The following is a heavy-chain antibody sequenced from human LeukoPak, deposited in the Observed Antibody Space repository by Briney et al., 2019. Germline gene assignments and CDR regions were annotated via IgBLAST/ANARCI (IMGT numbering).Heavy chain of an antibody. CDR3: ARDQVVKAFGTYYYYYYGMDV. D-gene: IGHD3-10*01. CDR1: GFTFSSYG. V-gene: IGHV3-33*01. CDR2: IWYDGSNK. Sequence: GGSLRLSCAASGFTFSSYGMHWIRQVPGKGLEWVAVIWYDGSNKYYADSVKGRFTISRDNSKNTLYLQMNSLRAEDTAVYYCARDQVVKAFGTYYYYYYGMDVWGQGTTVTVSS. J-gene: IGHJ6*02.